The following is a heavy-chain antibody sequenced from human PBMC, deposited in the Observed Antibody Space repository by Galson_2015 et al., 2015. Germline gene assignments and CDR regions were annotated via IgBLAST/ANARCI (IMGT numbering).Heavy chain of an antibody. CDR2: IYRSGST. D-gene: IGHD4-23*01. CDR3: ATVATVEDV. Sequence: LSLTCAVSGGSMSSSNWWSWVRQPPGKGLEWIGDIYRSGSTNYNPSLKSRVTISVDTSKNQFSLRLSSVTAADTAVYYCATVATVEDVWGQGTTVTVSS. CDR1: GGSMSSSNW. V-gene: IGHV4-4*02. J-gene: IGHJ6*02.